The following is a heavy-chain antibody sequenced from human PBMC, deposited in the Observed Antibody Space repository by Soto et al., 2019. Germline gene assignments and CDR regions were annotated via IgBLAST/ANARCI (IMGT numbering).Heavy chain of an antibody. V-gene: IGHV3-30-3*01. Sequence: QVQLVESGGGVVQPGRSLRLSCAASRITFSNYAMHWVRQAPGKGLEWVAVISYDGSNKYYADSVKGRFTISRDNSKNTLYLQMNSLRPEDTAVYYCASRNLPYCGGDCPYYFDFWGQGTLVTVSS. J-gene: IGHJ4*02. D-gene: IGHD2-21*02. CDR3: ASRNLPYCGGDCPYYFDF. CDR2: ISYDGSNK. CDR1: RITFSNYA.